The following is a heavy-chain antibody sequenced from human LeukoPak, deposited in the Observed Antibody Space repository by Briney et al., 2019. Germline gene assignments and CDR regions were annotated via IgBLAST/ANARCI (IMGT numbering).Heavy chain of an antibody. CDR3: ARDPESIVGATTVDV. J-gene: IGHJ6*02. CDR2: IKQDGSEK. CDR1: GFTFSSYW. Sequence: PGGSLRFSCAASGFTFSSYWMSWVRQAPGKGLEWVANIKQDGSEKYYVDSVKGRFTISRDNAKNSLYLQMNSLRAEDTAVYYCARDPESIVGATTVDVWGQGTTVTVSS. D-gene: IGHD1-26*01. V-gene: IGHV3-7*01.